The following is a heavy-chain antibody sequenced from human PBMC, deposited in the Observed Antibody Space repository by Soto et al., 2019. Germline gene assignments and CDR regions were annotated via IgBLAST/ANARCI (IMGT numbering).Heavy chain of an antibody. CDR1: GGSISSYY. CDR2: IYYSGST. V-gene: IGHV4-59*08. D-gene: IGHD3-3*01. Sequence: PSETLSLTCTVSGGSISSYYWSWIRQPPGKGLEWIGYIYYSGSTNYNPSLKSRVTISVDTSKNQFSLKLSSVTAADTAVYYCARAPGSGYYLYYFDYWGQGTLVTVSS. CDR3: ARAPGSGYYLYYFDY. J-gene: IGHJ4*02.